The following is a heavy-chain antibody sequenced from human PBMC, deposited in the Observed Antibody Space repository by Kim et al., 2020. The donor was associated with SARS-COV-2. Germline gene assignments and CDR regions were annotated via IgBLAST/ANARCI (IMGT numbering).Heavy chain of an antibody. CDR2: IRSKAYGGTT. J-gene: IGHJ4*02. D-gene: IGHD5-12*01. V-gene: IGHV3-49*03. CDR3: TRAPIVATIAHPDY. Sequence: GGSLRLSCTASGFTFGDYAMSWFRQAPGKGLEWVGFIRSKAYGGTTEYAASVKGRFTISRDDSKSIAYLQMNSLKTEDTAVYYCTRAPIVATIAHPDYWGQGTLVTVSS. CDR1: GFTFGDYA.